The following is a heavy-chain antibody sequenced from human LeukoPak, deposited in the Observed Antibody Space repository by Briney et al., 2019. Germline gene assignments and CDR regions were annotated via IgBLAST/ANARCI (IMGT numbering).Heavy chain of an antibody. CDR3: ARHPPKRSGIPCMDV. J-gene: IGHJ6*03. CDR2: IYPGDSDT. V-gene: IGHV5-51*01. D-gene: IGHD3-10*01. Sequence: GESLMISCKGSGYSFTSYWIGWVRQMPGKGLEWMGIIYPGDSDTSYSPSFQNQVTISADKSNNPAYLQWSSLKASNTAIYFCARHPPKRSGIPCMDVWGEGSTGTVSS. CDR1: GYSFTSYW.